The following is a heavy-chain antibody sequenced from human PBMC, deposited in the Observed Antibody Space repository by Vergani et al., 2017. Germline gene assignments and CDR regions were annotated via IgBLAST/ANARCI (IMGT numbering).Heavy chain of an antibody. J-gene: IGHJ4*02. V-gene: IGHV4-59*01. D-gene: IGHD2-21*01. CDR2: IYHSGDT. Sequence: QVQLQESGPGLVKPSETLSLTCILSGDSMNPYYWSWLRQPPGKVLEWIDYIYHSGDTKYNPSLKSRVTMSLDTSKNQFSLNLYTVTAADTAVYYCARGALWWLREIDSWGQGTLVTVSS. CDR1: GDSMNPYY. CDR3: ARGALWWLREIDS.